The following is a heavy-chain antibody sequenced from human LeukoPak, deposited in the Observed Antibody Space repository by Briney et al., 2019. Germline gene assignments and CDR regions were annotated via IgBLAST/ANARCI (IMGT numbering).Heavy chain of an antibody. Sequence: GGSLRLSCAASGFTFSKYWMLWVRQAPGKGLESVSQINTDGTVTTYADSVKGRFTVSRDNAGNTMFLQMNSVRDEDTAVYYCATKQWLAPPPDSWGQGTPVTVSS. CDR1: GFTFSKYW. D-gene: IGHD6-19*01. CDR3: ATKQWLAPPPDS. V-gene: IGHV3-74*01. J-gene: IGHJ4*02. CDR2: INTDGTVT.